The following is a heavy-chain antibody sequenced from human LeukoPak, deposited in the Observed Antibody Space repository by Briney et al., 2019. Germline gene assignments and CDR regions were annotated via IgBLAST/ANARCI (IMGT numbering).Heavy chain of an antibody. CDR2: IHPSGST. J-gene: IGHJ4*02. D-gene: IGHD2-15*01. V-gene: IGHV4-61*02. CDR1: GDSSISGTYY. Sequence: PSETLSLTCTVSGDSSISGTYYWSWIRQPAGKGLEWIGCIHPSGSTNYNPSLKSRVTISVDTSKNQFSLNLGSVTAADTAVYYCARAVVWLPFDYWGQGTLVTVSS. CDR3: ARAVVWLPFDY.